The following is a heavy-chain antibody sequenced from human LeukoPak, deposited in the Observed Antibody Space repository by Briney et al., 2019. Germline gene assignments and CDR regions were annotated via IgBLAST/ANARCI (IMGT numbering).Heavy chain of an antibody. J-gene: IGHJ1*01. V-gene: IGHV1-2*02. CDR1: GYTFTDFY. Sequence: GASVKVSCKASGYTFTDFYMHWVRQAPGQGLEWMGWINPNSSATNYPQKFQGRATITIDTSSSTAYLELSRLRSDDTAVYFCARVLTDGYNNGNFQHWGQGTLVTVSS. D-gene: IGHD5-24*01. CDR2: INPNSSAT. CDR3: ARVLTDGYNNGNFQH.